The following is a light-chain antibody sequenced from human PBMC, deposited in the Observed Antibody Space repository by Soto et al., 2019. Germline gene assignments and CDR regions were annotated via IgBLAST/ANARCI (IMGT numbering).Light chain of an antibody. Sequence: QSALTQPASVSGSPGQSITISCTGTSSDVGGYNYVSWYQQHPGKAPKLMIYDVSNRPSGVSNRFSGSKSGNTASLTISGLQAEDAADYYCSAYTSSSNFNVVFGGGTKLTVL. V-gene: IGLV2-14*01. CDR1: SSDVGGYNY. J-gene: IGLJ2*01. CDR2: DVS. CDR3: SAYTSSSNFNVV.